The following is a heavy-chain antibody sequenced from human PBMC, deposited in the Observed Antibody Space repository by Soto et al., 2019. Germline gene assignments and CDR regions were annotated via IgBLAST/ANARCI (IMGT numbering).Heavy chain of an antibody. CDR3: AREGYYSGSESYSPPRYYGMDV. CDR1: GYTFTSYG. V-gene: IGHV1-18*01. D-gene: IGHD3-10*01. CDR2: ISDYNGNT. J-gene: IGHJ6*02. Sequence: ASVKVSCKASGYTFTSYGISWVRQAPGQGLEWMGWISDYNGNTKYAQKFQGRVTMATDTSTRTAYMELRSLRSDDTAVYYCAREGYYSGSESYSPPRYYGMDVWGQGTTVTVSS.